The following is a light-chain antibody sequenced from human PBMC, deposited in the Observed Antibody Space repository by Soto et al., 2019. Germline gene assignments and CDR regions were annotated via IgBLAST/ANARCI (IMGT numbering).Light chain of an antibody. V-gene: IGKV1-8*01. Sequence: TQSPATLSLSPGERATITCRASQSISSWLAWYQQKPGTAPKLLIYAASTLQSGVPSRVSGSGSGTDFTLTISCLQSEDFATYYCQQYYSYPFTFGQGTRLEI. CDR2: AAS. CDR3: QQYYSYPFT. J-gene: IGKJ5*01. CDR1: QSISSW.